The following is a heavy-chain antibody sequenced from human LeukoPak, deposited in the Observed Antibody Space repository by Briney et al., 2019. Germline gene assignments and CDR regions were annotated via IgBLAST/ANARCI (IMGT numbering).Heavy chain of an antibody. CDR2: ISPTGSTT. J-gene: IGHJ4*02. V-gene: IGHV3-74*01. CDR3: ARGPNSNWSGLDF. D-gene: IGHD6-6*01. CDR1: GFSFSGHW. Sequence: GGSLRLSCIASGFSFSGHWKHWARQLPGKGLVWVSRISPTGSTTSYADSVKGRFTVSRDNAKNTLYLQVNNLRAEDTAVYYCARGPNSNWSGLDFWGQGTLLTVSS.